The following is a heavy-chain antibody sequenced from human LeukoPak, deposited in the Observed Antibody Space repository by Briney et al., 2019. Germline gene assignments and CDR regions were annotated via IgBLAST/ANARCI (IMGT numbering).Heavy chain of an antibody. CDR1: GASMSTYY. D-gene: IGHD3-9*01. CDR3: ARVEIARPFLTGYYIGVNWFDP. V-gene: IGHV4-39*07. J-gene: IGHJ5*02. Sequence: SETLSLTCTVSGASMSTYYWGWIRQPPGKGLEWIGSIYYSGSTYYNPSLKSRVTISVDTSKNQFSLKLSSVTAADTAVYYCARVEIARPFLTGYYIGVNWFDPWGQGTLVTVSS. CDR2: IYYSGST.